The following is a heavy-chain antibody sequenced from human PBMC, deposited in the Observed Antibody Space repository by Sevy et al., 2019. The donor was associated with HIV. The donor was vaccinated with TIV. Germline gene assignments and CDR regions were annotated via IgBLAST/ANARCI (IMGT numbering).Heavy chain of an antibody. V-gene: IGHV3-23*01. CDR2: ISGSGGST. CDR1: GFTFSSYA. J-gene: IGHJ4*02. D-gene: IGHD2-8*01. CDR3: AKDHPPSYCTNGVCYGFDY. Sequence: GGSLRLSCAASGFTFSSYAMSWVRQAPGKGLEWVSAISGSGGSTYYADSVKGRFTISRNNSKNTLYQQMNSLRAEVTAVYYCAKDHPPSYCTNGVCYGFDYWGQVTLVTVSS.